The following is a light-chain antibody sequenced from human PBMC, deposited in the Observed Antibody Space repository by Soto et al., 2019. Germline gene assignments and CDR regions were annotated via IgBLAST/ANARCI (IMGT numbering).Light chain of an antibody. CDR1: QYIGST. CDR3: QHYKNSTI. V-gene: IGKV3-15*01. CDR2: DAS. Sequence: EIVTRQSPATLSAPPGETASLPFWASQYIGSTIAWYKQRAGQARSLFIFDASMRLPSVPARVSGSVSETEFSLSVGWLLSKFCSVYDCQHYKNSTIFGQGTRLEIK. J-gene: IGKJ5*01.